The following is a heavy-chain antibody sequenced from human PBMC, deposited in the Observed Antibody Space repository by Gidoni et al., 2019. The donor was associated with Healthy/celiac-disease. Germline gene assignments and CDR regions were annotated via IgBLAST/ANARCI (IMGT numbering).Heavy chain of an antibody. CDR3: ARDGDTVAASHWFDP. V-gene: IGHV4-39*07. J-gene: IGHJ5*02. CDR1: GGSISSSSYY. Sequence: QLQLQESGPGLVKPSETLSLTCTVSGGSISSSSYYWGWIRQPPGKGLEWIGSIYYSGSTYYNPSLKSRVTISVDTSKNQFSLKLSSVTAADTAVYYCARDGDTVAASHWFDPWGQGTLVTVSS. CDR2: IYYSGST. D-gene: IGHD2-15*01.